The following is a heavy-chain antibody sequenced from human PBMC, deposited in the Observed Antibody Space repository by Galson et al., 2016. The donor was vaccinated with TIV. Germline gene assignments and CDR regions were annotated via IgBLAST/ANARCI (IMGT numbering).Heavy chain of an antibody. CDR1: GYTFTTYY. Sequence: SVKVSCKASGYTFTTYYIHWVRQAPGQGLEWMGVIDPSGGGTTYAQKFQARVTMTRDTSTSTVYMGLSSLKSEDTAVYHCTRDLGRRREYWGQGTLVTVSP. CDR2: IDPSGGGT. V-gene: IGHV1-46*01. D-gene: IGHD1-26*01. CDR3: TRDLGRRREY. J-gene: IGHJ4*02.